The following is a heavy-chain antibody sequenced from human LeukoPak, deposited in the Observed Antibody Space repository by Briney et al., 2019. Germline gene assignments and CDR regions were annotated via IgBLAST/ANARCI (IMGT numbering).Heavy chain of an antibody. CDR3: AREALRPSRWFDP. V-gene: IGHV4-59*01. CDR1: GDSINNYY. Sequence: SETLSLTCTVSGDSINNYYWSWIRQPPGKGLEWIGYIYYTGSTNYNPSLKSRVTISVDTSKGQFSLKLTSVTAADTAVYYCAREALRPSRWFDPWGQGTLVTVSS. CDR2: IYYTGST. D-gene: IGHD4-17*01. J-gene: IGHJ5*02.